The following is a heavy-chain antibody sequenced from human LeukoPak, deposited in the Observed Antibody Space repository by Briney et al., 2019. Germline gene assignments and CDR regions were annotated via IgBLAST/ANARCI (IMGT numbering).Heavy chain of an antibody. CDR3: VRRDSSGWFTV. D-gene: IGHD6-19*01. CDR2: IYPSDSDT. Sequence: GESLNISCKGFGYTFTSYWIGWVRQMPEKGLEWMGIIYPSDSDTRYSPSFQGQVTISADKSISIAYLQWSSLKASDAAMYYCVRRDSSGWFTVWGQGTLVTVSS. V-gene: IGHV5-51*01. CDR1: GYTFTSYW. J-gene: IGHJ4*02.